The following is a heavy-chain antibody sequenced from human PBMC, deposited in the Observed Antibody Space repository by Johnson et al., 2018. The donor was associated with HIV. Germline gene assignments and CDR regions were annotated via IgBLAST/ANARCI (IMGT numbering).Heavy chain of an antibody. D-gene: IGHD6-19*01. CDR3: ARESIHSSGWSPEAFDI. Sequence: QVQLVESGGGVVQPGRSLRLSCAASGFTFSSYGMHWVRQAPGKGLEWVAFIRYDGSNKYYADSVKGRFTISRDNSKNTLYLQMNSLRAEDTALYYCARESIHSSGWSPEAFDIWGQGTMVTVSS. CDR1: GFTFSSYG. CDR2: IRYDGSNK. V-gene: IGHV3-30*02. J-gene: IGHJ3*02.